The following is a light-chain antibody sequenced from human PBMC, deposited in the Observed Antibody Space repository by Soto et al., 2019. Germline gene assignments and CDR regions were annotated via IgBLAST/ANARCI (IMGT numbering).Light chain of an antibody. CDR2: EVS. Sequence: QSALTQPASVSGSPGQSITIACTGTNSDVGGYNYVSWYQQHPGKAPKLMIYEVSNRPSGVSNRFSGSKSGNTASLTISGLHADDEADYYCSSYTSSSTWVFGGGTQLTVL. CDR3: SSYTSSSTWV. V-gene: IGLV2-14*01. J-gene: IGLJ3*02. CDR1: NSDVGGYNY.